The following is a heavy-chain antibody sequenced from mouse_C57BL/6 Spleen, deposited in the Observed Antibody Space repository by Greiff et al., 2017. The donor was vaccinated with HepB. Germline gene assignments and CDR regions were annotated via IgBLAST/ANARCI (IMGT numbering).Heavy chain of an antibody. Sequence: VQLQQPGAELVRPGSSVKLSCKASGYTFTSYWMHWVKQRPIQGLEWIGNIDPSDSETHYNQKFKDKATLTVDKSSSTAYMQLSSLTSEDSAVYYCARDSSGYRQGYAMDYWGQGTSVTVSS. CDR1: GYTFTSYW. CDR3: ARDSSGYRQGYAMDY. D-gene: IGHD3-2*02. V-gene: IGHV1-52*01. CDR2: IDPSDSET. J-gene: IGHJ4*01.